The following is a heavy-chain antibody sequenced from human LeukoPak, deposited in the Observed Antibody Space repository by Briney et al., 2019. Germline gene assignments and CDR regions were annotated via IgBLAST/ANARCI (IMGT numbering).Heavy chain of an antibody. Sequence: SETLSLTCTVSGGSISSYYWSWIRQPPGKGLEWIGYIYYSGSTNYNPSLKSRVTISVDTSKNQFSLKLTSVTAADTAVYYCTKGRGIWGQGTLVTASS. J-gene: IGHJ4*02. D-gene: IGHD3-10*01. CDR2: IYYSGST. CDR3: TKGRGI. CDR1: GGSISSYY. V-gene: IGHV4-59*08.